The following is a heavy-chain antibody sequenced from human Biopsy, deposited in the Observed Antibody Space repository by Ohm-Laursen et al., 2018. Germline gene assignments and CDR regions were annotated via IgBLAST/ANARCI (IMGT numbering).Heavy chain of an antibody. CDR2: IIGIFRTA. D-gene: IGHD1/OR15-1a*01. V-gene: IGHV1-69*13. J-gene: IGHJ5*02. CDR1: GYSFTSYG. Sequence: GASVKVSCNASGYSFTSYGISWVRQDPGQGLEWMGGIIGIFRTAHYAQKFQGRVTITADEFMSTAYMELSSLRSEDTAVYYCARGGGYNWNNGWFDPWGQGTLVTVSP. CDR3: ARGGGYNWNNGWFDP.